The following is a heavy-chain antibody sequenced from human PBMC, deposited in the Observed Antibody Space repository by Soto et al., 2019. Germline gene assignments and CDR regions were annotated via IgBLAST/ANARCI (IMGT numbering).Heavy chain of an antibody. D-gene: IGHD6-13*01. CDR3: ARGHSSSWTYYFDY. V-gene: IGHV4-31*03. J-gene: IGHJ4*02. CDR2: IYYSGST. CDR1: GGSISSGGYY. Sequence: PSETLSLTCTVSGGSISSGGYYWSWIRQHPGKGLEWIGYIYYSGSTYYNPSLKSRVTISVDTSKNQFSLKLSSVTAADTAVYYCARGHSSSWTYYFDYWGQGTLVTVSS.